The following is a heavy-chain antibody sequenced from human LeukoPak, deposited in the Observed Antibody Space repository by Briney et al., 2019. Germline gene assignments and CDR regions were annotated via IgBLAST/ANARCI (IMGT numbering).Heavy chain of an antibody. J-gene: IGHJ4*02. CDR3: ARDRTSSGYFDY. D-gene: IGHD3-22*01. CDR1: GFTVSSNY. Sequence: GGSLRLSCAASGFTVSSNYISWVRQAPGKGLEWVSVIYSGGSTYYADSVKGRFTISRDNSKNTLYLQMNSLRAEDTAVYYCARDRTSSGYFDYWGQGTLVTVSS. CDR2: IYSGGST. V-gene: IGHV3-53*01.